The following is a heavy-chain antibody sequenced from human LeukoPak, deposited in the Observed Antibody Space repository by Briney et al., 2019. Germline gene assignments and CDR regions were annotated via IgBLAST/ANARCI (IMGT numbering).Heavy chain of an antibody. CDR2: ISAYNGNT. V-gene: IGHV1-18*01. J-gene: IGHJ3*02. CDR1: GYTFTSYG. D-gene: IGHD3-3*01. Sequence: ASVKVSCKASGYTFTSYGISWVRQAPGQGLEWMGWISAYNGNTNYAQKLQGRVTMTTDTSTSTAYMELRSLRSDDTAVYYCARAGRRITIFGVVEDAFDIWGLGTMVTVSS. CDR3: ARAGRRITIFGVVEDAFDI.